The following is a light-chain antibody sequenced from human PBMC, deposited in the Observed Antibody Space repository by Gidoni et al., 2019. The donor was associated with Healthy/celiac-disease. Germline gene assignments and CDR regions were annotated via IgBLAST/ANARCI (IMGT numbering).Light chain of an antibody. V-gene: IGKV4-1*01. CDR3: QQYYSTPPLT. J-gene: IGKJ4*01. CDR1: QSVLYSSNNKHY. Sequence: DLVMTQSTDSLAVSLGERATINCKSSQSVLYSSNNKHYLAWYQQKPGQPPKLLIYWASTRESGVPDRFSGSGSGTDFTLTISSLQAEDVAVYYCQQYYSTPPLTFGGGTKVEIK. CDR2: WAS.